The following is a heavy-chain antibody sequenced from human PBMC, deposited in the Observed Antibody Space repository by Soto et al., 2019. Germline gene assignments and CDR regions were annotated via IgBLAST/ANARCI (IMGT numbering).Heavy chain of an antibody. V-gene: IGHV3-74*01. CDR2: ISPDGSTT. J-gene: IGHJ4*02. D-gene: IGHD1-26*01. CDR1: GFTISNYW. CDR3: TRVISGSSGLFDY. Sequence: CVASGFTISNYWMHWVRQAPGKGLIWVSRISPDGSTTNYADSVKGRFTISRDNAKNTLYLQMDSLRAEDTALYYCTRVISGSSGLFDYWGQGTLVTVSS.